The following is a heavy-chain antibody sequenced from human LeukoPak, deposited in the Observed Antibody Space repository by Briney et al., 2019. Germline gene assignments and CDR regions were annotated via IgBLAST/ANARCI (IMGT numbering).Heavy chain of an antibody. V-gene: IGHV3-66*01. D-gene: IGHD1-26*01. CDR3: ARVRMVGGLFDY. J-gene: IGHJ4*02. CDR1: GFTISSNY. Sequence: GSLRLSCAASGFTISSNYMSWVRQAPGKGLEWVSVIYSGGSTYYADSVKGRFTISRDNSKNTLYLQMNSLRAEDTAVYYCARVRMVGGLFDYWGQGTLVTVSS. CDR2: IYSGGST.